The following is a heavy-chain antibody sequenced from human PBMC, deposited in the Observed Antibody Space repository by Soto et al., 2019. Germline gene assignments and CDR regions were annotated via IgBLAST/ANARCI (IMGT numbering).Heavy chain of an antibody. J-gene: IGHJ3*02. D-gene: IGHD3-22*01. CDR1: GGSISSSSYY. CDR2: IYYSGST. V-gene: IGHV4-39*07. CDR3: ARGDYYDSSGYYTDAFDI. Sequence: PSETLSLTCTVSGGSISSSSYYWGWIRQPPGKGLERIGSIYYSGSTNYNPSLKSRVTISVDTSKNQFSLKLSSVTAADTAVYYCARGDYYDSSGYYTDAFDIWGQGTMVTVSS.